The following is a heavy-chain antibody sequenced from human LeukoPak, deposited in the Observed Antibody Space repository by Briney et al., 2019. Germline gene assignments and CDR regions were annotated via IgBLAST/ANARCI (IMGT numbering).Heavy chain of an antibody. CDR2: INHSGST. J-gene: IGHJ5*02. V-gene: IGHV4-34*01. CDR1: GLSLNGYY. D-gene: IGHD4-17*01. CDR3: ATCRDEFGDYGFTS. Sequence: SETLSLTCALYGLSLNGYYWSWTRHPPGEGLEGIGEINHSGSTKYNPSLKSRVTISVDTSKNLFSLKLTNVTAADTAMYYCATCRDEFGDYGFTSWGQGTLVTVSS.